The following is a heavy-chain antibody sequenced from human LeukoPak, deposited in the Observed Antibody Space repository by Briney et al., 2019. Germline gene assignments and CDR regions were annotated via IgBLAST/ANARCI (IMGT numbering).Heavy chain of an antibody. CDR2: ISSSSSYI. D-gene: IGHD5-24*01. J-gene: IGHJ4*02. V-gene: IGHV3-21*01. Sequence: GWSLRLSCAPSGFTFSSYSMNWVRQAPGKGLEWVSSISSSSSYIYYAGSVKGPFTITRANAKNSLYLQMNSLRAEDTAVDYCASTVEMASRGPFDYWGQGTLVTVSS. CDR1: GFTFSSYS. CDR3: ASTVEMASRGPFDY.